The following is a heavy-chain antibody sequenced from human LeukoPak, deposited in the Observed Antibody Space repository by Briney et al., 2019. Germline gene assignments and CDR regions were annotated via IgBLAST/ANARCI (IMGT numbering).Heavy chain of an antibody. CDR2: IKQDGGEK. CDR3: ARGVYAVKEGSLFDY. D-gene: IGHD3-16*01. CDR1: GFTFSSYC. V-gene: IGHV3-7*04. Sequence: GGSLRLSCAASGFTFSSYCMSWVRQAPGKGLEWVANIKQDGGEKYYADSVKGRFTISRDNAKNSLYLQMNSLRAEDTAVYYCARGVYAVKEGSLFDYWGQGTLVTVSS. J-gene: IGHJ4*02.